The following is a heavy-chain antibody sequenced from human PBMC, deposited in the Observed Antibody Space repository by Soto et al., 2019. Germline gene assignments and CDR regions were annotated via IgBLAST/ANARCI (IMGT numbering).Heavy chain of an antibody. Sequence: EVQLLDSGGGLVQPGGSLRLSCAASGFTFSSYAMNWVRQAPGKGLEWVSVISGSGDSTYYADSVKGRFTISRDNSKNTLYLPMNSLRTKDTAVYYCARRGPGTYFDYWGQGTLVTVSS. J-gene: IGHJ4*02. D-gene: IGHD6-13*01. V-gene: IGHV3-23*01. CDR1: GFTFSSYA. CDR3: ARRGPGTYFDY. CDR2: ISGSGDST.